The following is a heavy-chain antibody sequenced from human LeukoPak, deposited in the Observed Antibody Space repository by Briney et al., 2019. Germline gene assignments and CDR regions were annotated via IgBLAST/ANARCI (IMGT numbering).Heavy chain of an antibody. D-gene: IGHD6-19*01. J-gene: IGHJ4*02. CDR1: GRTFSSYA. Sequence: SVKVSCKASGRTFSSYAISWVRQAPGQGLEWMGRIIPILGIANYAQKFQGRVTITADKSTSTAYMELSSLRSEDTAVYYCASNIGIAVAGTYDYWGQGTLVTVSS. CDR3: ASNIGIAVAGTYDY. V-gene: IGHV1-69*04. CDR2: IIPILGIA.